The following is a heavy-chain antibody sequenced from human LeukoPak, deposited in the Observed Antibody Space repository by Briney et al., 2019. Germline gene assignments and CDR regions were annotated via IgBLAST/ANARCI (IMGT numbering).Heavy chain of an antibody. Sequence: GGSLRLSCAASGFTFGSYSMNWVRQAPGKGLEWVSSISSSSSYIYYADSVKGRFTISRDNAKNSLYLQMNSLRAEDTAVYYCAREGVTIFGVVISQYFDYWGQGTLVTVSS. CDR3: AREGVTIFGVVISQYFDY. CDR2: ISSSSSYI. D-gene: IGHD3-3*01. CDR1: GFTFGSYS. J-gene: IGHJ4*02. V-gene: IGHV3-21*01.